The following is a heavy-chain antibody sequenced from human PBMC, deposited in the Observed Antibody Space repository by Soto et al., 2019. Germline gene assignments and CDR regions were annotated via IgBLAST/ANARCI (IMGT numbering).Heavy chain of an antibody. CDR2: IVVGSGNT. CDR1: GFTFTSSA. CDR3: AAYRVDIVASDMEY. Sequence: SVKVSCKASGFTFTSSAVQWVRQARGQRLEWIGWIVVGSGNTNYAQKFQERVTITRDMSTSTAYMELSSLRSEDTAVYYCAAYRVDIVASDMEYWGQGTLVTVS. V-gene: IGHV1-58*01. J-gene: IGHJ4*02. D-gene: IGHD5-12*01.